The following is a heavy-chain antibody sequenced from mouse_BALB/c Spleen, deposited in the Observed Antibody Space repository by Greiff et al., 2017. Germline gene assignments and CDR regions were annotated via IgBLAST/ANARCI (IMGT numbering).Heavy chain of an antibody. CDR1: GFTFSSFG. CDR3: ARAMIAPYYAMDY. V-gene: IGHV5-17*02. CDR2: ISSGSSTI. Sequence: EVKLMESGGGLVQPGGSRKLSCAASGFTFSSFGMHWVRQAPEKGLEWVAYISSGSSTIYYADTVKGRYTISRDNPKNTLFLQVTSLRSEDTAMYYCARAMIAPYYAMDYWGQGTSVTVSS. J-gene: IGHJ4*01. D-gene: IGHD2-4*01.